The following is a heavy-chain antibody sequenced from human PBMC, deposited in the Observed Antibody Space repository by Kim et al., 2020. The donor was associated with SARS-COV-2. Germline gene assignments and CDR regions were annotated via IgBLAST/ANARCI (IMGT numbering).Heavy chain of an antibody. Sequence: GGSLRLSCAASGFTFETYAVHWVRQAPGKGLEWVAGLSLDSDKIGYADSVKGRFSISRDNAKNSVYLQMNRLRAEAKALDYCTKDKLPGGADDWGRGTLV. CDR3: TKDKLPGGADD. D-gene: IGHD2-15*01. V-gene: IGHV3-9*01. CDR1: GFTFETYA. J-gene: IGHJ4*01. CDR2: LSLDSDKI.